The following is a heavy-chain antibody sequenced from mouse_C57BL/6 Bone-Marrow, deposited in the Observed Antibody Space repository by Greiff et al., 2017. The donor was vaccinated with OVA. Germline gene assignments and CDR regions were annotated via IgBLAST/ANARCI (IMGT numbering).Heavy chain of an antibody. V-gene: IGHV5-4*03. J-gene: IGHJ2*01. CDR2: ISDGGSYT. D-gene: IGHD1-1*01. Sequence: EVMLVESGGGLVKPGGSLKLSCAASGFTFSSYAMSWVRQTPEKRLEWVATISDGGSYTYYPDNVKGRFTISRDNAKNNLYLQMSHLKSEDTAMYYCARAPYYGSSPFDYWGQGTTLTVSS. CDR3: ARAPYYGSSPFDY. CDR1: GFTFSSYA.